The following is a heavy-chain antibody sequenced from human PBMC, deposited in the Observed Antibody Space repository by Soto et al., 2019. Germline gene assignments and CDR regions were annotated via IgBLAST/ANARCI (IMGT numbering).Heavy chain of an antibody. D-gene: IGHD4-17*01. CDR3: ARGRDYGDYVDALDI. CDR1: GGSFSGYY. Sequence: SETLSLTCAVYGGSFSGYYWSWIRQPPGKGLEWIGEINHSGSTNYNPSLKSRVTISVDTSKNQFSLKLSSVTAADTAVYYCARGRDYGDYVDALDIRGQGTMVTVS. CDR2: INHSGST. J-gene: IGHJ3*02. V-gene: IGHV4-34*01.